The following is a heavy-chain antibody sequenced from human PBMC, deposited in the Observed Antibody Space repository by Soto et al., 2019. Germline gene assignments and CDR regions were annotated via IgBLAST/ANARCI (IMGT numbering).Heavy chain of an antibody. CDR1: GFTVSNYH. CDR2: LYSAGSA. V-gene: IGHV3-66*01. CDR3: ARVLSSSYHTFDY. D-gene: IGHD6-13*01. Sequence: GGSLRLSCAASGFTVSNYHMSWVRQAPGKGLEWVSVLYSAGSADFADSVKGRFTISRDNSKNTLYLQMSSLRAEDTAVYYCARVLSSSYHTFDYWGQGTLVTVSS. J-gene: IGHJ4*02.